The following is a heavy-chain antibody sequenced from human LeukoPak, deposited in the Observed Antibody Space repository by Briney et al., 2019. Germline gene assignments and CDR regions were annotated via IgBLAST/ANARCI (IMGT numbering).Heavy chain of an antibody. J-gene: IGHJ6*02. D-gene: IGHD6-13*01. V-gene: IGHV3-23*01. CDR3: AKGIRSSSWYAYYYYYGMDV. Sequence: GGSLRLSCAASGFTFSSYAMSWVRQAPGKGLEWVSAISGSGGSTYYADSVKGRFTISRDNSKNTLYLKMNSLRAEDTAVYYCAKGIRSSSWYAYYYYYGMDVWGQGTTVTVSS. CDR1: GFTFSSYA. CDR2: ISGSGGST.